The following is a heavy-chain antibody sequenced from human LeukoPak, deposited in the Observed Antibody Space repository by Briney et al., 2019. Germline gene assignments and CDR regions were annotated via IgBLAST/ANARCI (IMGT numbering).Heavy chain of an antibody. Sequence: GGSLRLSCAASGFRFRSYAMSWVRQAPGKGLEWISYISGTGNTIYYAGSVKGRFTIARDNAKNSVTLQMNGLRVEDTAVYYCARVYYASWSGQPLSQHWLDPWGQGTLVTVSS. J-gene: IGHJ5*02. V-gene: IGHV3-48*03. CDR1: GFRFRSYA. D-gene: IGHD3-3*01. CDR2: ISGTGNTI. CDR3: ARVYYASWSGQPLSQHWLDP.